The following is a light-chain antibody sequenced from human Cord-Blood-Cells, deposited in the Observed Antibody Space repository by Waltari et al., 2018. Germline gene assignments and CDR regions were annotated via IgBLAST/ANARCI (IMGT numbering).Light chain of an antibody. CDR1: QSVSSY. Sequence: EIVLTQSPATLSLSPGERATLSCRASQSVSSYLAWYQQKPGLAPRLLIYEASNRATGIPVRFSGSGAGTDFTLTISSLEPEDFAVYYCQQRSNWPPWTFGQGTKVEIK. CDR3: QQRSNWPPWT. J-gene: IGKJ1*01. V-gene: IGKV3-11*01. CDR2: EAS.